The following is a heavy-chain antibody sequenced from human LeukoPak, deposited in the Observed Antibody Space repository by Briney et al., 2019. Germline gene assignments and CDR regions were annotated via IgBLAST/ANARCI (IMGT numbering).Heavy chain of an antibody. CDR1: GGSISSYH. J-gene: IGHJ1*01. CDR2: IYTSGNI. Sequence: SETLSLTCSVSGGSISSYHWSWIRQSAGKGLEWIGRIYTSGNINYNPSLKSRVTMSVDTSKNQFSLKLSSVTAADTAVYFCAKYSLSRETFQHWGQGTLVTVSS. CDR3: AKYSLSRETFQH. D-gene: IGHD5/OR15-5a*01. V-gene: IGHV4-4*07.